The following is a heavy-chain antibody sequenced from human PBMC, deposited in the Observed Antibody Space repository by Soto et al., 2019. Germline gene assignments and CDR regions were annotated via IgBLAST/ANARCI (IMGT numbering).Heavy chain of an antibody. V-gene: IGHV1-69*13. CDR3: ARGLGLYYYYYGMDV. CDR2: IIPIFGTA. Sequence: GASVQVSCKASGGTFSSYAISWVRQAPGQGLEWMGGIIPIFGTANYAQKFQGRVTITADESTSTAYMELSSLRSEDTAVYYCARGLGLYYYYYGMDVWGQGTTVTVSS. CDR1: GGTFSSYA. J-gene: IGHJ6*02. D-gene: IGHD3-16*01.